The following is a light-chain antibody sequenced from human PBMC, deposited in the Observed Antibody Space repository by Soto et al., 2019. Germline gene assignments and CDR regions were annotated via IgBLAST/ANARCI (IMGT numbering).Light chain of an antibody. Sequence: DIQLTQSPSFLSASVGDRVTITCRASQGISNYLAWYQQKPGKAPKLLIYAASTLQSGVPSRFSGSGSGTEFTLTISSLQPEDFATYYCQHLNSYPPYTFGQGTELEIK. CDR1: QGISNY. CDR3: QHLNSYPPYT. V-gene: IGKV1-9*01. CDR2: AAS. J-gene: IGKJ2*01.